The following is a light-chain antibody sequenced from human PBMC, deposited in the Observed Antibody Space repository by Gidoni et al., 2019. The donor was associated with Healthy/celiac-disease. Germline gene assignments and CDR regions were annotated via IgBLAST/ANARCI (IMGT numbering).Light chain of an antibody. J-gene: IGKJ1*01. V-gene: IGKV1-39*01. Sequence: DIQMTPSPSSLSAAVGDRVTITCRASQSISSYLNWYQQKPGKAPKRLIYAASSLQSGVPTRFSGRGSGTDFTLTISSLQPEDFATFYCQQSYSTPRTFGQGTKVEIK. CDR3: QQSYSTPRT. CDR1: QSISSY. CDR2: AAS.